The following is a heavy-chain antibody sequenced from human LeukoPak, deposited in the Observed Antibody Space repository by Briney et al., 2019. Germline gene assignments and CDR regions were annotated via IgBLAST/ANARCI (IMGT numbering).Heavy chain of an antibody. J-gene: IGHJ1*01. D-gene: IGHD1-26*01. Sequence: KPGGSLRLSCAASGFTFSSYSMNWVRQAPGKGLEWVSSISSSSSYIYYADSVKGRFTISRDNAKNSLYLQMNSLRAEDTAVYYCARGRSEWELLRYFQHWGQGTLVTVSS. CDR2: ISSSSSYI. CDR1: GFTFSSYS. CDR3: ARGRSEWELLRYFQH. V-gene: IGHV3-21*01.